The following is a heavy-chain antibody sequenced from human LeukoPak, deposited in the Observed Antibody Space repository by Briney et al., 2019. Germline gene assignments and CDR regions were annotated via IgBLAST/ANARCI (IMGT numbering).Heavy chain of an antibody. V-gene: IGHV1-69*13. CDR1: GGTFSSYA. CDR2: IIPIFGTA. CDR3: ARDRTSGSSSWDSFDY. J-gene: IGHJ4*02. Sequence: ASVKVSCKASGGTFSSYAISWVRQAPGQGLEWMGGIIPIFGTANYAQKFQGRVTITADESTSTAYMELSSLRSEDTAVYYCARDRTSGSSSWDSFDYWGQGTLVTVSS. D-gene: IGHD6-13*01.